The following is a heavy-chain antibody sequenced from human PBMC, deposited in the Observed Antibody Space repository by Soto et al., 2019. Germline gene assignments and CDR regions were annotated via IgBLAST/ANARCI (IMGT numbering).Heavy chain of an antibody. CDR3: ARADWNDHGGSFDI. CDR2: ISSSGSTI. D-gene: IGHD1-1*01. J-gene: IGHJ3*02. Sequence: GGSLRLSCAASGFTFSDYYMSWIRQAPGKGLEWVSYISSSGSTIYYADPVKGRFTISSDNAKNSLYLQMNSLRAEDTAVYYCARADWNDHGGSFDIWGQGTMVTVSS. CDR1: GFTFSDYY. V-gene: IGHV3-11*01.